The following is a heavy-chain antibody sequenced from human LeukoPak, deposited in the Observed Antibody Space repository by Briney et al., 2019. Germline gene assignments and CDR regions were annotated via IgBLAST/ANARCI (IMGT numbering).Heavy chain of an antibody. Sequence: ASVKVPCKASGYTFTGNYMHWVRQAPGQGLEWMGRINPNSGGTNYAQKFQGRVTMTRDTSISTAYMELSRLRSDDTAVYYCVKTIQNVDYWGQGTLVTVSS. CDR1: GYTFTGNY. CDR3: VKTIQNVDY. D-gene: IGHD1-1*01. CDR2: INPNSGGT. V-gene: IGHV1-2*06. J-gene: IGHJ4*02.